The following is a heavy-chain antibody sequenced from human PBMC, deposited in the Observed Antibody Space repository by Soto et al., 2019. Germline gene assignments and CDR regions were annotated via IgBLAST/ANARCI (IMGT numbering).Heavy chain of an antibody. V-gene: IGHV1-69*13. D-gene: IGHD6-19*01. CDR1: GGTFSSSA. CDR3: AIFRYSSGWYYGMDV. J-gene: IGHJ6*02. CDR2: IIPIFGTA. Sequence: SVKVSCKASGGTFSSSAISWVRQAPGQGLEWMGGIIPIFGTANYAQKFQGRVTITADESTSTAYMELSSLRSEDTAVYYCAIFRYSSGWYYGMDVWCQGTTGTGSS.